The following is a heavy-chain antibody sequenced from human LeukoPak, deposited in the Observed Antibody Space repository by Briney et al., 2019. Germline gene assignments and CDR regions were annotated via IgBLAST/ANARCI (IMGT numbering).Heavy chain of an antibody. CDR2: MNPNSGNT. CDR3: ARYQLTFPLPDI. Sequence: LWASVKVSCKASGYTFTSHDINWVRQATGQGLEWMGWMNPNSGNTGYAQKFQGRVTMTRNTSISTAYMELSSPRSEDTAVYYCARYQLTFPLPDIWGQGTMVTVSS. J-gene: IGHJ3*02. V-gene: IGHV1-8*01. D-gene: IGHD1-1*01. CDR1: GYTFTSHD.